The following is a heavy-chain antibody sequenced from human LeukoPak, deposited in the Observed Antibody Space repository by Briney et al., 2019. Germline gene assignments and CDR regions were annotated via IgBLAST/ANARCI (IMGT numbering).Heavy chain of an antibody. CDR2: IIPIFGTT. CDR1: GGTFSSYT. CDR3: ARWAGFCTTNNCYNPFDY. D-gene: IGHD2-2*02. Sequence: GSSVKVSCKASGGTFSSYTISWVRQAPGQGLEWMGGIIPIFGTTTYAQKFQGRVTVITDASTSTVYMELSSLRSEDTAVYYCARWAGFCTTNNCYNPFDYWGQGTLVTVSS. J-gene: IGHJ4*02. V-gene: IGHV1-69*05.